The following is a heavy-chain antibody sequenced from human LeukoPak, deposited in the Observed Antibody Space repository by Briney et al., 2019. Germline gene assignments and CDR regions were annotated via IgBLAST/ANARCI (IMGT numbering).Heavy chain of an antibody. J-gene: IGHJ4*02. Sequence: SETLSLTCTVSGGSISSGDYYWSWIRQPPGKGLEWIGYIYYSGSTYYNPSLKSRVTISVDTSKNQFSLKLSSVTAADTAVYYCARAGCSSTSCYLDYWGRGPLVTVSS. CDR1: GGSISSGDYY. V-gene: IGHV4-30-4*01. D-gene: IGHD2-2*01. CDR2: IYYSGST. CDR3: ARAGCSSTSCYLDY.